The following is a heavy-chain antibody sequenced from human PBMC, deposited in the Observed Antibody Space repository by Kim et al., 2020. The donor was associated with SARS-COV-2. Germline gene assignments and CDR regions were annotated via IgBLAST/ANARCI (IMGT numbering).Heavy chain of an antibody. CDR1: GGPFTGYY. J-gene: IGHJ5*02. CDR2: IDHSGST. CDR3: ARDYLLYCSGNSCHRAFDP. D-gene: IGHD2-15*01. V-gene: IGHV4-34*01. Sequence: SETLSLTCGVSGGPFTGYYWSWIRQPPERGPEWIGEIDHSGSTKYNPSLKSRVTISMDTSKKQLSLKLNSVTAADTAVYYCARDYLLYCSGNSCHRAFDPWGQGTRVTVSS.